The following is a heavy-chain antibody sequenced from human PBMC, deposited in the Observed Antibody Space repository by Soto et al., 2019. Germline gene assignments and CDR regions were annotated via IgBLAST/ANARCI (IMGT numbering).Heavy chain of an antibody. CDR2: ISSSSSYI. D-gene: IGHD3-10*01. V-gene: IGHV3-21*01. Sequence: EVQLVESGGGLVKPGGSLRLSCAASGFTFSSYSMNWVRQAPGKGLEWVSSISSSSSYIYYADSVKGQFTISRDNAKNSLYLQINSLRAEDTAVYYCARFYYGSGSYGDYYYGMDVWGQGTTVTVSS. CDR3: ARFYYGSGSYGDYYYGMDV. J-gene: IGHJ6*02. CDR1: GFTFSSYS.